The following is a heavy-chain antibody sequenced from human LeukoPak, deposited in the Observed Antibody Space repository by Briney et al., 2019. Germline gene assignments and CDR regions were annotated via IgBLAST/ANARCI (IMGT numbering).Heavy chain of an antibody. D-gene: IGHD3-22*01. CDR1: GGSISSYY. J-gene: IGHJ4*02. CDR2: IYYSGST. V-gene: IGHV4-59*08. CDR3: VSQYDRSGYYAFDY. Sequence: SETLSLTCTVSGGSISSYYWSWIRQPPGKGLEWIGYIYYSGSTNYNPSLKRRVTISVDTSKNQFSLKLNSVTAADTAVYYCVSQYDRSGYYAFDYWGQGTLVTVTS.